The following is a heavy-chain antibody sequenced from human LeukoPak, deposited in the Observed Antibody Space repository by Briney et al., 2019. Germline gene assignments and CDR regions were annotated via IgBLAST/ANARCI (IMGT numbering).Heavy chain of an antibody. CDR3: ARDPRGGSSWYYFDY. V-gene: IGHV3-66*01. Sequence: GGSLRLSGAASGFTVSSNYMSWVRQAPGRGLEWVSVIYSGGTTYYADSVKGRFTISRDNSKNTLYLQMNSLRAEDTAVYHCARDPRGGSSWYYFDYWGQGTLVTVSS. J-gene: IGHJ4*02. CDR2: IYSGGTT. D-gene: IGHD6-13*01. CDR1: GFTVSSNY.